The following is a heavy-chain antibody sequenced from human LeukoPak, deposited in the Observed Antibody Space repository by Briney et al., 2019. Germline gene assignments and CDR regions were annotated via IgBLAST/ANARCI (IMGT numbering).Heavy chain of an antibody. CDR2: IIPIFGTA. D-gene: IGHD3-22*01. J-gene: IGHJ4*02. Sequence: ASVKVSCKASGGTFSSYAISWVRQAPGQGLEWMGGIIPIFGTANYAQKFQGRVTITADEPTSTAYMELSSLRSEDTAVYYCARDYDSSGYFDYWGQGTLVTVSS. V-gene: IGHV1-69*01. CDR1: GGTFSSYA. CDR3: ARDYDSSGYFDY.